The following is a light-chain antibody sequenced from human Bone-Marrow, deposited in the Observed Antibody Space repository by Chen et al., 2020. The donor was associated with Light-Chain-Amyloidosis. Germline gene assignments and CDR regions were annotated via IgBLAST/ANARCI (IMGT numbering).Light chain of an antibody. CDR2: EDD. V-gene: IGLV6-57*01. Sequence: NFMLTQPHSVSESPGKTVIISCTRSSGSIATNYVQWYQQRPGSSPTTVIYEDDQRPSGVPDRFSGSIDRCSNSASLTISGLKTEEEADYYCQSYQGSSQGVFGGGTKLTGL. CDR1: SGSIATNY. CDR3: QSYQGSSQGV. J-gene: IGLJ3*02.